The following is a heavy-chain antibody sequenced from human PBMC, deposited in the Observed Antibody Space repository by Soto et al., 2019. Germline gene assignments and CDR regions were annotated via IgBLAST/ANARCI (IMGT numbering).Heavy chain of an antibody. CDR2: IWYDGSNK. J-gene: IGHJ6*02. CDR3: ARGGGSGSSFVGYYYYTLDV. D-gene: IGHD1-26*01. Sequence: QVQLVESGGGVVQPGRSLRLSCTASGFTFSTYGMNWVRQAPGKGLEWVTVIWYDGSNKYYADSVKGRFTISRDNSKKTLYLQMNSLRADDTAVYYCARGGGSGSSFVGYYYYTLDVWGQGTTVTVSS. V-gene: IGHV3-33*01. CDR1: GFTFSTYG.